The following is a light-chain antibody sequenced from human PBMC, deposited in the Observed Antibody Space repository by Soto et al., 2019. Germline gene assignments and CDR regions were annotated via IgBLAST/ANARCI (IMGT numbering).Light chain of an antibody. CDR3: QQYNTYSLT. V-gene: IGKV1-5*01. CDR2: AAS. Sequence: ASVGDIVTITCRASQSISSYLNWYQQKPGKAPKLLIYAASSLQSGVPSRFSGSGSGTEFTLTISSLQPDDFATYYCQQYNTYSLTFGQGTKV. CDR1: QSISSY. J-gene: IGKJ1*01.